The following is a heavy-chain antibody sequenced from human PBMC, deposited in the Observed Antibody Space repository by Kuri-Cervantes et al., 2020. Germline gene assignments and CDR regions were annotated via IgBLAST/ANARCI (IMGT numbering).Heavy chain of an antibody. V-gene: IGHV1-8*02. D-gene: IGHD4-17*01. CDR1: GYSFSGYY. Sequence: ASVKVSCKASGYSFSGYYMHWVRQAPGQGLEWMGWMNPNSGNTGYAQKFQGRVTMTRNTSISTAYMELSSLRSEDTAVYYCARGSFDYGDNPFDYWGQGALVTVSS. CDR2: MNPNSGNT. J-gene: IGHJ4*02. CDR3: ARGSFDYGDNPFDY.